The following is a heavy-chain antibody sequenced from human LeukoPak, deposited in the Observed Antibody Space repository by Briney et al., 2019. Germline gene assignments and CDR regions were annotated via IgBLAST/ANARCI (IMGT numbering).Heavy chain of an antibody. Sequence: GGSLRLSCAASGFTFSSYWISWVRQAPGKGLEWVANIEQDGSEKYYVDSVKGRFTISRDNAKNSLYLQMNSLRAEDTAVYYCARDAAAAGTLSFDYWGQGTLATVSS. D-gene: IGHD6-13*01. CDR1: GFTFSSYW. V-gene: IGHV3-7*01. CDR2: IEQDGSEK. CDR3: ARDAAAAGTLSFDY. J-gene: IGHJ4*02.